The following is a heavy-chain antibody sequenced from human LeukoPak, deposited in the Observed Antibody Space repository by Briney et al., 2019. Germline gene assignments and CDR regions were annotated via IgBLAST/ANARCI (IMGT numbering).Heavy chain of an antibody. CDR3: ARDLTNVDTAMVTRGFDY. J-gene: IGHJ4*02. V-gene: IGHV1-46*01. CDR2: TNPSGGST. CDR1: GYTFTSYY. D-gene: IGHD5-18*01. Sequence: ASVKVSCKASGYTFTSYYMHWVRQAPGQGLEWMGITNPSGGSTSYAQKFQGRVTMTRDTSTSTVYMELSSLRSEDTAVYYCARDLTNVDTAMVTRGFDYWGQGTLVTVSS.